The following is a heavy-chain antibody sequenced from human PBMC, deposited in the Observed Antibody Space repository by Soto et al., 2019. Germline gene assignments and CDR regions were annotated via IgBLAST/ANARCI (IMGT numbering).Heavy chain of an antibody. CDR3: ARSYYYDSTGYYRTFDY. Sequence: GRSLRLSCAVSVIRFGQYAMSWVRLAPGKGLEWVSVVGPSGASTFYADSVRGRFTISRDNSEKTLYLQMNSLRAADTALYFCARSYYYDSTGYYRTFDYWGPGTLVTASS. CDR1: VIRFGQYA. J-gene: IGHJ4*02. V-gene: IGHV3-23*01. D-gene: IGHD3-22*01. CDR2: VGPSGAST.